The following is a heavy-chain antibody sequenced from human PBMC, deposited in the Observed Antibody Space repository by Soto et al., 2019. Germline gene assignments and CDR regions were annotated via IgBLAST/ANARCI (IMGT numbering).Heavy chain of an antibody. J-gene: IGHJ5*02. Sequence: QVQLVQSGAEVKKPGSSVKVSCKASGGTFSTYTITWVRQARGQGLEWMGRIIPIIGIINYAQKFQGRVTISADTFTGTAYMELTGLRSDDTAVYYCAGDPDSHYNDSHASSYPWGQGTLVTVSS. CDR3: AGDPDSHYNDSHASSYP. CDR2: IIPIIGII. D-gene: IGHD4-4*01. CDR1: GGTFSTYT. V-gene: IGHV1-69*08.